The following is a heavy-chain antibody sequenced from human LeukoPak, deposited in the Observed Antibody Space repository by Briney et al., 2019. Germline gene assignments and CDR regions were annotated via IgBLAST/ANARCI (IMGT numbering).Heavy chain of an antibody. V-gene: IGHV3-48*02. D-gene: IGHD3-10*01. CDR3: ARRISGSYLDY. Sequence: GGSLRLSCAASGFTFSTYGMNWVRQAPGKGLECVSYITSSSTIYYADSVKGRFTISRDNAKNSLYLQMNSLRDDDTAVYYCARRISGSYLDYWGQGTLVTVSS. CDR1: GFTFSTYG. J-gene: IGHJ4*02. CDR2: ITSSSTI.